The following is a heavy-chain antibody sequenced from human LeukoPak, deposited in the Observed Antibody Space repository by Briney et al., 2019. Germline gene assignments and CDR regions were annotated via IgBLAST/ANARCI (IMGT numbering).Heavy chain of an antibody. J-gene: IGHJ5*02. CDR3: ARVYTYGSGSLPWFDP. Sequence: SETLSLTCTVSGGSIRNYYWNWIRQPPGKGREWLGYFYYSGSTNYNPSLKSRVTISVDTSKNQFSLKLTSVTAADTAVYYCARVYTYGSGSLPWFDPWGQGTLVTVSS. D-gene: IGHD3-10*01. CDR2: FYYSGST. CDR1: GGSIRNYY. V-gene: IGHV4-59*01.